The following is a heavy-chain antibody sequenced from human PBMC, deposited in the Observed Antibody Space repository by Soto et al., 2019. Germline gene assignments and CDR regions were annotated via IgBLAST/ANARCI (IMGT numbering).Heavy chain of an antibody. CDR3: ARDTGATYCSGGSCYSRYFQH. Sequence: GASVKVSCKASGYTFTSYGISWVRQAPGQGLEWMGWISAYNGNTNYAQKLQGRVTMTTDTSTSTAYMELRSLRSDDTAVYYCARDTGATYCSGGSCYSRYFQHWGQGTLVTVSS. V-gene: IGHV1-18*04. CDR2: ISAYNGNT. CDR1: GYTFTSYG. D-gene: IGHD2-15*01. J-gene: IGHJ1*01.